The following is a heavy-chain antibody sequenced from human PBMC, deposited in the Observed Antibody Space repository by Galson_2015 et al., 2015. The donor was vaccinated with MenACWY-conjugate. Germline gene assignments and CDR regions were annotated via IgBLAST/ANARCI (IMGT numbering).Heavy chain of an antibody. Sequence: SLRLSCAASGFVVSTDYMSWVRQAPGKGLEWVAIIYSGGATYYIDSVKGRFTVSRDNSKNTLYLQMNSLRLEDKAVYYCARDAGILPYGMDVWGQGTTVTVSS. D-gene: IGHD2-21*01. J-gene: IGHJ6*02. CDR1: GFVVSTDY. CDR3: ARDAGILPYGMDV. V-gene: IGHV3-53*01. CDR2: IYSGGAT.